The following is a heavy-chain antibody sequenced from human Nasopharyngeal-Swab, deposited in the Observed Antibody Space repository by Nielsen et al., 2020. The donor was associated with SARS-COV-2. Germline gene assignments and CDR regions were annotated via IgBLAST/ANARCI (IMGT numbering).Heavy chain of an antibody. J-gene: IGHJ5*02. V-gene: IGHV4-34*01. CDR3: ARGPLKYCSSTSCYVRRFDP. CDR2: INHSGST. CDR1: GGSFSGYY. D-gene: IGHD2-2*01. Sequence: SETLSLTCAVYGGSFSGYYWSWIRQLPGKGLEWIGEINHSGSTNYNPSLKSRVTISVDTSKNQFSLKLSSVTAADTAVYYCARGPLKYCSSTSCYVRRFDPWGQGTLVTVSS.